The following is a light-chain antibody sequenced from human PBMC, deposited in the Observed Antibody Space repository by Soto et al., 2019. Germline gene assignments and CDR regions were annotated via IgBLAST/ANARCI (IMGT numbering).Light chain of an antibody. Sequence: QSALTQPASVSGSPGQSITISCTGTSSDVGGYKYVSWYQQHPGKAPKLLIYTVSNRPSGVSNRFSGSKSGNTAPLTISGLQAEDEADYYCSSYTSSSSYVFGTGTKVTVL. CDR2: TVS. V-gene: IGLV2-14*01. J-gene: IGLJ1*01. CDR1: SSDVGGYKY. CDR3: SSYTSSSSYV.